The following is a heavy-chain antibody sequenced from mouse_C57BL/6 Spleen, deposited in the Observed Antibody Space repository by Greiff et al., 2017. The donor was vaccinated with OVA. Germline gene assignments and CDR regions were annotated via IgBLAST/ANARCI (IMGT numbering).Heavy chain of an antibody. V-gene: IGHV1-15*01. CDR3: TRRGITTVVDY. Sequence: QVQLQQSGAELVRPGASVTLSCKASGYTFTDYEMHWVKQTPVHGLEWIGAIDPETGGTAYNQKFKGKAILTADKSSSTAYMELRSLTSEDSAVYYCTRRGITTVVDYWGQGTTLTVSS. CDR1: GYTFTDYE. CDR2: IDPETGGT. J-gene: IGHJ2*01. D-gene: IGHD1-1*01.